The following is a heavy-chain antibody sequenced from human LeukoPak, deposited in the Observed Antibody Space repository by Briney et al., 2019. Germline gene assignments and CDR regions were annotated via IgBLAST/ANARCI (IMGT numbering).Heavy chain of an antibody. Sequence: SPSHSLICPVYGGSFSGYYCSWIRQHPGKWLEWLGEINQSGSTNYNPSLKSRVTISVDTSKNQFSLNLRSVTAADTAVYFCAVVEGQPNYYYYMDVWGKGTTVTVSS. D-gene: IGHD6-13*01. CDR2: INQSGST. J-gene: IGHJ6*03. CDR3: AVVEGQPNYYYYMDV. CDR1: GGSFSGYY. V-gene: IGHV4-34*01.